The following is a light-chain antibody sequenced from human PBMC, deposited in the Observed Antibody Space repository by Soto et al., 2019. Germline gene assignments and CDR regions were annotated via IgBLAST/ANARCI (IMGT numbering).Light chain of an antibody. Sequence: DIQMTQSPSSVSASVGDRVTITCRASQGISRWLAWYQQKPGKAPKLLIYVSSRLEGGVPSRFRGSGSGTDFTRTISSLQPEDFATYYCQQANSFPWTFGQGTKVEIK. CDR3: QQANSFPWT. CDR1: QGISRW. V-gene: IGKV1-12*01. CDR2: VSS. J-gene: IGKJ1*01.